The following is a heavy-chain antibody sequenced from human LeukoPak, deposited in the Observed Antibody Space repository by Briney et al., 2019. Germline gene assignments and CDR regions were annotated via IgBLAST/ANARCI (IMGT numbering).Heavy chain of an antibody. J-gene: IGHJ6*03. V-gene: IGHV4-59*01. D-gene: IGHD4-17*01. CDR2: VYYSGST. CDR3: ARGTTRGGYYYYYMDV. CDR1: GGSISNYY. Sequence: SETPSLTCTVSGGSISNYYWSWIRQPPGKGLEWIGYVYYSGSTNYNPSLKSRVTISVDTSKNQFSLKLSSVTAADTAVYYCARGTTRGGYYYYYMDVWGKGTTVTVSS.